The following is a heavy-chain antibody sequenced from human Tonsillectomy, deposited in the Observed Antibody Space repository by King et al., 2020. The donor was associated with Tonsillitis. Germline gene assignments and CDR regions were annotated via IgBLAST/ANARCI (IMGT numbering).Heavy chain of an antibody. CDR1: GGSFSDYY. V-gene: IGHV4-34*01. D-gene: IGHD2-15*01. J-gene: IGHJ6*03. CDR3: ARGEGVAATDYYYYMDV. CDR2: INHSGST. Sequence: VQLQQWGAGLLKPSETLSLTCAVYGGSFSDYYLIWIRQPPGMGLEWIGEINHSGSTNYNPSLKSRVTILVDTSKNQFSLKLSSVTAADTAVYYCARGEGVAATDYYYYMDVWGKGTTVAVSS.